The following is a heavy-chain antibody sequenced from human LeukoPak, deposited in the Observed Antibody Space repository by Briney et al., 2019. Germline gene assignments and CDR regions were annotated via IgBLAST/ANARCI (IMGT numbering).Heavy chain of an antibody. CDR1: GFIFSDYA. D-gene: IGHD3-10*01. CDR2: ISSSGSTI. CDR3: ARDSRYYYGSVH. V-gene: IGHV3-48*01. Sequence: GGSLRLSCAGSGFIFSDYAMSWVRQAPGKGLEWVSYISSSGSTIYYADSVKGRFTISRDNSKNTLYLQMNSLRAEDTAVYYCARDSRYYYGSVHWGQGTLVTVSS. J-gene: IGHJ4*02.